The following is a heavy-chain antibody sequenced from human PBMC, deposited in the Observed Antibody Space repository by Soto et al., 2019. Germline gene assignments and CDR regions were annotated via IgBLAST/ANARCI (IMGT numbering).Heavy chain of an antibody. D-gene: IGHD2-2*01. J-gene: IGHJ1*01. CDR2: IYWNDDK. CDR1: GFSLSTIVVG. Sequence: QITLKESGPTLVKPTQTLTLTCTFSGFSLSTIVVGVGLIRQPPGKALEWRALIYWNDDKRYSASLKSRLTITKDTSKNQVVLKITNMDPVDTATYYCANSLHTTSPADSFQHGGQGTLVTVSS. CDR3: ANSLHTTSPADSFQH. V-gene: IGHV2-5*01.